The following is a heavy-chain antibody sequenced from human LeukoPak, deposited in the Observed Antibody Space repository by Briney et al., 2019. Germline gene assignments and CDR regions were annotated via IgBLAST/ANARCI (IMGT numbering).Heavy chain of an antibody. Sequence: ASVKVSCKVSGYTLTELSMHWVRQAPGKGLEWMGGFDPEDGETIYAQKFQGRVTMTRDTSTSTVYMELSSLRSEDTAVYYCARDPKRRSYSWFDPWGQGTLVTVSS. D-gene: IGHD1-26*01. V-gene: IGHV1-24*01. J-gene: IGHJ5*02. CDR1: GYTLTELS. CDR3: ARDPKRRSYSWFDP. CDR2: FDPEDGET.